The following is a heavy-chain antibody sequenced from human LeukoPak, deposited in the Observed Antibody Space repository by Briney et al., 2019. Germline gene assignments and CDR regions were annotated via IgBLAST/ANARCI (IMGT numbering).Heavy chain of an antibody. CDR2: IFYSGST. D-gene: IGHD1-1*01. J-gene: IGHJ4*02. V-gene: IGHV4-39*07. CDR3: ARDRGTWNDDGFDY. CDR1: SGSISTSNYY. Sequence: SETLSLTCTVSSGSISTSNYYWGWVRQPPGKALEWIGNIFYSGSTYYSPSLKSRVTISLDTSRNQFSLKLNSVTAADTAVYYCARDRGTWNDDGFDYWGRGTLVTVSS.